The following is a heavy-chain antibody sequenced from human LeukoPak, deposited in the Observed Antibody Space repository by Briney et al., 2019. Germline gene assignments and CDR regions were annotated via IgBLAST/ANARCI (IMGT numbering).Heavy chain of an antibody. V-gene: IGHV1-69*13. J-gene: IGHJ6*03. Sequence: ASVKVSCKASGGTFSSYAISWVRQAPGQGLEWMGGIIPIFGTANYAQKFQGRVTITADESTSTAYMELSSLRSEDTAVYYCARASTVTTSYYYYYMDVWGKGTTVTIS. CDR1: GGTFSSYA. CDR3: ARASTVTTSYYYYYMDV. D-gene: IGHD4-17*01. CDR2: IIPIFGTA.